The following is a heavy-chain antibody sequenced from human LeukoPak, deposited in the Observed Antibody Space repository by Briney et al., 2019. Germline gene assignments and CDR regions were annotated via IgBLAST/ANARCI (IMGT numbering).Heavy chain of an antibody. CDR1: GFTFSGCE. CDR2: ISRSGITI. J-gene: IGHJ3*02. CDR3: ARVATMVRVPLDALDI. V-gene: IGHV3-48*03. Sequence: PGGSLRLSCAISGFTFSGCELTWVRQAPGKGLEWISYISRSGITIYYADSVKGRFTTSRDNAKNTLYLQMNSLRVEETAGYYCARVATMVRVPLDALDIWGQGTMVSVSS. D-gene: IGHD3-10*01.